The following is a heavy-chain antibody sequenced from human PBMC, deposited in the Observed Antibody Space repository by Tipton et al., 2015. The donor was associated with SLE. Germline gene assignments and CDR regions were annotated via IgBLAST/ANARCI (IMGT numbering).Heavy chain of an antibody. CDR2: ISGSGDST. J-gene: IGHJ5*02. CDR3: APPMVRGVTT. Sequence: SLRLSCAASGFTFSSYGMNWVRQAPGKGLEWVSVISGSGDSTNYADSVKGRFTISRDNSKNTLYLQMNSLRAEDTAVYYCAPPMVRGVTTWGQGTLVTVSS. D-gene: IGHD3-10*01. V-gene: IGHV3-23*01. CDR1: GFTFSSYG.